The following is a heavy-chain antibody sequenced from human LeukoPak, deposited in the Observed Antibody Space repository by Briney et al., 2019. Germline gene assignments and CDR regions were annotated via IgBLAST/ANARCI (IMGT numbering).Heavy chain of an antibody. CDR2: INSDGSDT. D-gene: IGHD6-13*01. Sequence: PGGSLRLSCAASGFTFSSYSMNWVRQAPGKGLVWVSRINSDGSDTIYADSVKGRATISRDNAKNTLYLQMNSLRAEDTALYYCARVQSTSTWFVDFWGQGTLATVSS. CDR1: GFTFSSYS. J-gene: IGHJ4*02. V-gene: IGHV3-74*01. CDR3: ARVQSTSTWFVDF.